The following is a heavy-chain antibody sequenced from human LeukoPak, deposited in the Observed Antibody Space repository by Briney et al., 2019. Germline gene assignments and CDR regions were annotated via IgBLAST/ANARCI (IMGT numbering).Heavy chain of an antibody. D-gene: IGHD2-15*01. CDR1: GYTLTELS. Sequence: ASVKVSCKVSGYTLTELSMHWVRPAPGKGVEGMGGFDPEDGETIYAQKFQGRVTMTEDTSTDTAYMELSSLRSEDTAVYYCATATGGYCSGGSCYSRYYYYYMDVWGKGTTVTVSS. J-gene: IGHJ6*03. V-gene: IGHV1-24*01. CDR3: ATATGGYCSGGSCYSRYYYYYMDV. CDR2: FDPEDGET.